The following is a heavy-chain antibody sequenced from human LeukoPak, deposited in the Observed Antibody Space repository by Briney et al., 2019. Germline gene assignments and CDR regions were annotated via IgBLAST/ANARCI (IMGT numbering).Heavy chain of an antibody. Sequence: PGGSLRLSCAASGFTVSSNYMTWVRQAPGKGLEWVSLIYSAGGTNYTDSVKGRFTISRHSSKNTLYLQMNSLRGEDTAVYYCARFLGRITISGVVPYGMDVWGQGTTVTVSS. D-gene: IGHD3-3*01. J-gene: IGHJ6*02. CDR3: ARFLGRITISGVVPYGMDV. V-gene: IGHV3-53*04. CDR1: GFTVSSNY. CDR2: IYSAGGT.